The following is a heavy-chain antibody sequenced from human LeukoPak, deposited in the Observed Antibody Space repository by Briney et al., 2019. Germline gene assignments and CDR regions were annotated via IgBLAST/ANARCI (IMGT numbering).Heavy chain of an antibody. Sequence: PSETLSLTCTVSGGSISSHYWNWIRQPAGKRLEWIGRVYSRGSTNYNPSLKSRVTVSVDNSKNLFSLKLSSVTVADTAVYYCARSYNDYNWFDPWGQGILVTVSA. V-gene: IGHV4-4*07. D-gene: IGHD3-16*01. CDR3: ARSYNDYNWFDP. CDR2: VYSRGST. J-gene: IGHJ5*02. CDR1: GGSISSHY.